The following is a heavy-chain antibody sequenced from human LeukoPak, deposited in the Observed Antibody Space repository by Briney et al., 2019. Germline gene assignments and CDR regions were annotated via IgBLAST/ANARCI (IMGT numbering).Heavy chain of an antibody. CDR2: ISLTGLT. D-gene: IGHD2-8*01. V-gene: IGHV4-4*02. Sequence: GSLRLSCAASGFTVSSNYMSWVRQPPGQGLEWIGEISLTGLTHYNPSLESRVTLSLDKSKNQLSLNLTSVTAADTAVYYCSRENGAFSPFGYWGQGILVTVLS. J-gene: IGHJ4*02. CDR3: SRENGAFSPFGY. CDR1: GFTVSSNY.